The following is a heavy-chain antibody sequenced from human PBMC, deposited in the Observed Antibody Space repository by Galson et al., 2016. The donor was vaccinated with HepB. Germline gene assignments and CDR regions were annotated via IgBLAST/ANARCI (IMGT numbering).Heavy chain of an antibody. CDR2: IGSAGDT. Sequence: SLRLSCAASGFTFSNFDMHWARQATGKGLEWVSAIGSAGDTYYPGSVTGRFTISRENAKNSLFLQMNSLRAEDTAVYYCARGTSNAIYYDTSGYYFFDYWGQGTLVTVSS. CDR1: GFTFSNFD. CDR3: ARGTSNAIYYDTSGYYFFDY. V-gene: IGHV3-13*01. D-gene: IGHD3-22*01. J-gene: IGHJ4*02.